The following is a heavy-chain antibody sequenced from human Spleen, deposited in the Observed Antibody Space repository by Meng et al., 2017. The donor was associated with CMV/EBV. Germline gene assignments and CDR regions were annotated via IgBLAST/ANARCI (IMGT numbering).Heavy chain of an antibody. CDR1: GFTVGSNY. V-gene: IGHV3-53*01. J-gene: IGHJ4*02. D-gene: IGHD2-15*01. CDR2: VYHGGTT. CDR3: ARGYCSGGSCPSVPLDY. Sequence: GESLKISCVASGFTVGSNYLTWVRQAPGKGLAWVSLVYHGGTTKYADSVKGRFTISTDNAKNSLYLQMNSLRAEDTALYYCARGYCSGGSCPSVPLDYWGQGTLVTVSS.